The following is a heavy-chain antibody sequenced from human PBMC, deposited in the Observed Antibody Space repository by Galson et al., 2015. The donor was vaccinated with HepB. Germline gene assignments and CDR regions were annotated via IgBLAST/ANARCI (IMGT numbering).Heavy chain of an antibody. J-gene: IGHJ4*02. V-gene: IGHV1-18*04. CDR1: GSTFTSYG. Sequence: SVKVSCKASGSTFTSYGISWVRQAPGQGLEWMGWISAYNGNTNYAQKLQGRVTMTTDTSTSTAYMELRSLRSDDTAVYYCARTDVDTAMAEQDYWGQGTLVTVSS. CDR3: ARTDVDTAMAEQDY. CDR2: ISAYNGNT. D-gene: IGHD5-18*01.